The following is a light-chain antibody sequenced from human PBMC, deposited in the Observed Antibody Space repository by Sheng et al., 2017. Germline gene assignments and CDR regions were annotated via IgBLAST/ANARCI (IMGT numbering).Light chain of an antibody. V-gene: IGKV3-15*01. J-gene: IGKJ1*01. CDR1: QSVSSN. CDR3: QQSHNWPPWT. CDR2: DAS. Sequence: EIVMTQSPATLSVSPGERATLSCRASQSVSSNLTWYQQKLGQAPRLLIYDASTRATGIPVRFSGSGSGTEFTLTISSLQSEDFAVYYCQQSHNWPPWTFGQGTKVEIK.